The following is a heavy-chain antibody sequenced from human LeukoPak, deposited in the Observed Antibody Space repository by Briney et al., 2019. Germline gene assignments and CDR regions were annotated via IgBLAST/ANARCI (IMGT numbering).Heavy chain of an antibody. Sequence: PSQTLSLTCTVSGGSISSGSYYWSWIRQPAGKGLEWIGRIYTSGSTNYNPSLKSRVTISVDTSKNQFSLKLSSVTAADTAVYYCAREVGLASGPFYYMDVWGKGTTVTVSS. J-gene: IGHJ6*03. V-gene: IGHV4-61*02. CDR3: AREVGLASGPFYYMDV. D-gene: IGHD3/OR15-3a*01. CDR1: GGSISSGSYY. CDR2: IYTSGST.